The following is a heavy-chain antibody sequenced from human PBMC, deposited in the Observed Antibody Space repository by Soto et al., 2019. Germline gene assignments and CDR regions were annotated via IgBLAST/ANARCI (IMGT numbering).Heavy chain of an antibody. Sequence: ASVKVSCKASGYTFTSYGISWVRQAPGQGLEWMGWISAYNGSTNCAQKLQGRVTMTTDTSTSTAYMELRSLRSDDTAVYYCARERGVCITSCYGFYYYYGMDVWGQGTTVTVSS. CDR1: GYTFTSYG. CDR3: ARERGVCITSCYGFYYYYGMDV. V-gene: IGHV1-18*01. J-gene: IGHJ6*02. D-gene: IGHD2-2*01. CDR2: ISAYNGST.